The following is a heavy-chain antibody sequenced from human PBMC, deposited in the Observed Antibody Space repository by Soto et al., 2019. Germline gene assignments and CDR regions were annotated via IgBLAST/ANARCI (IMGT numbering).Heavy chain of an antibody. CDR1: GGSISSYY. CDR2: IYYSGST. D-gene: IGHD4-17*01. J-gene: IGHJ4*02. Sequence: SETLSLTCTVSGGSISSYYWSWIRQPPGKGLEWIGYIYYSGSTNYNPSLKSRVTISVDTSKNQFSLKLSSVTAADTVVYYCARVLGYGDSIWGQGTLVTVSS. CDR3: ARVLGYGDSI. V-gene: IGHV4-59*01.